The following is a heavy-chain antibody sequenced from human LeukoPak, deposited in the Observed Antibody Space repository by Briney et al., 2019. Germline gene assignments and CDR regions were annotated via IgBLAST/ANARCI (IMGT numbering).Heavy chain of an antibody. CDR2: ISGRGGNT. D-gene: IGHD6-13*01. Sequence: GGSLRLSCAASGLTFNNYALTWIRQAPGKGLEWVSSISGRGGNTYYADSVKGRFTISRDDSKNTLFLQMNSLRAEDTAVYYCARSYPTTIAAAGTSYYFDYWGQGTLVTVSS. CDR3: ARSYPTTIAAAGTSYYFDY. CDR1: GLTFNNYA. J-gene: IGHJ4*02. V-gene: IGHV3-23*01.